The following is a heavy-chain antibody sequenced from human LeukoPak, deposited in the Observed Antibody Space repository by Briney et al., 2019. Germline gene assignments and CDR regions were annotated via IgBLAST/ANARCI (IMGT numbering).Heavy chain of an antibody. Sequence: GGSLRLSCEASEFTLTGHSMNWVRQAPGKGLEWVASIDTNSFYIYHADSVMGRFTISRDNAKNSLYLQMNSLRVEDTAVYYCARDLFDRSGSWGQGTLVTVSS. V-gene: IGHV3-21*01. CDR2: IDTNSFYI. CDR3: ARDLFDRSGS. CDR1: EFTLTGHS. J-gene: IGHJ4*02. D-gene: IGHD3-22*01.